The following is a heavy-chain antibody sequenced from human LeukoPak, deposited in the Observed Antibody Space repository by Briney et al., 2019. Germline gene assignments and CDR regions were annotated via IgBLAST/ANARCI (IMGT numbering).Heavy chain of an antibody. Sequence: SETLSLTCTVSGGSISSGDYYWSWIRQPPGKGLEWIGYIYYSGSTYYNPSLKSRVTISVDTSKNQFSLKLSSVTAADTAVYYCARGFRYCSGGSCYSRGIYYYYYMDVWGKGTTVTVSS. V-gene: IGHV4-30-4*08. CDR2: IYYSGST. J-gene: IGHJ6*03. CDR1: GGSISSGDYY. D-gene: IGHD2-15*01. CDR3: ARGFRYCSGGSCYSRGIYYYYYMDV.